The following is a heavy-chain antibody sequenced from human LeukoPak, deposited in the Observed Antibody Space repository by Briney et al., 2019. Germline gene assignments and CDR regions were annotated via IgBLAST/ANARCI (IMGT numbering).Heavy chain of an antibody. Sequence: SETLSLTCTVSGGSISSSSYYWGWIRQPPGKGLEWIGSIYYSGSTYYNPSLKSRVTISVDTSKNQFSLKLSSVTAADTAVYYCARGSGCSSTSCYPPQFDPWGQGTLVTVSS. D-gene: IGHD2-2*01. CDR1: GGSISSSSYY. CDR3: ARGSGCSSTSCYPPQFDP. J-gene: IGHJ5*02. CDR2: IYYSGST. V-gene: IGHV4-39*01.